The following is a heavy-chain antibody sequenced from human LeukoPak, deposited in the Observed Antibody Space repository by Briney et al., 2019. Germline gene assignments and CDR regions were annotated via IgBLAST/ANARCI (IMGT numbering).Heavy chain of an antibody. J-gene: IGHJ4*02. V-gene: IGHV1-46*01. CDR3: ASGDVVTTGYYFDY. CDR2: INPSGGST. D-gene: IGHD2-21*02. Sequence: ASVKVSCKASGYTLTGYYMHWVRQAPGQGLEWMGIINPSGGSTSYAQKFQGRVTMTRDMSTSTVYMELSSLRSEDTAVYYCASGDVVTTGYYFDYWGQGTLVTVSS. CDR1: GYTLTGYY.